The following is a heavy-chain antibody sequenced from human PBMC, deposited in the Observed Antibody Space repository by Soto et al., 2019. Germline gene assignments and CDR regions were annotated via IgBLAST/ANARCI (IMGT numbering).Heavy chain of an antibody. V-gene: IGHV4-59*01. CDR2: IYYSGRT. Sequence: SSETLSLTCTVSGGSIRDYFWTWIRQPPGKGLEWIGYIYYSGRTHYNPSLKSRVSISVDTSKNHFSLQLRSVTAADTAVYYCARVGGDDFGDSGGFDYWGQGTLVTVSS. CDR3: ARVGGDDFGDSGGFDY. D-gene: IGHD4-17*01. J-gene: IGHJ4*02. CDR1: GGSIRDYF.